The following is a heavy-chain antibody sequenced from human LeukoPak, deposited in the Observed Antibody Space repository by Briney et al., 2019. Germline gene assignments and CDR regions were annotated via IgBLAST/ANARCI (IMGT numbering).Heavy chain of an antibody. Sequence: ASVKVSCKASGYTFTSYDINWVRQATGQGLEWMGWMNPNSGNTGYAQKFQGRVTMTRNTSISTAYMELSSLRSGDTAVYYCARGLLWFGESFDYWGQGTLVTVSS. CDR2: MNPNSGNT. CDR1: GYTFTSYD. J-gene: IGHJ4*02. CDR3: ARGLLWFGESFDY. V-gene: IGHV1-8*01. D-gene: IGHD3-10*01.